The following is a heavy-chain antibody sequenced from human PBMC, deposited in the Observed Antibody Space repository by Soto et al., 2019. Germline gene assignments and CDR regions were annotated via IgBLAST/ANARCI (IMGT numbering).Heavy chain of an antibody. J-gene: IGHJ6*02. CDR3: ARDPGYSYEGEGMDV. CDR1: GFTFSSYA. Sequence: LRFSCAASGFTFSSYAMSWVRQAPGKGLEWVSAISGSGGSTYYADSVKGRFTISRDNARNSLYLQMNSLRAEDTAVYYCARDPGYSYEGEGMDVWGQGTTVTVSS. CDR2: ISGSGGST. D-gene: IGHD5-18*01. V-gene: IGHV3-23*01.